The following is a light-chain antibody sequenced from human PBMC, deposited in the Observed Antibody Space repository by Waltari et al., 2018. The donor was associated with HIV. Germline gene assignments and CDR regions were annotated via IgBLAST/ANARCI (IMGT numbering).Light chain of an antibody. CDR1: TSDVGGYNY. CDR2: EVR. V-gene: IGLV2-14*01. Sequence: QSGLTQPASVSGSPGQPLTISCTGTTSDVGGYNYVSWYQQHPGKPPKLSIYEVRNRPSGVSNRFSGSKSGNTASLTISGLQPEDETDYYCSSFSSSSTPYVFGTGTKVTVL. J-gene: IGLJ1*01. CDR3: SSFSSSSTPYV.